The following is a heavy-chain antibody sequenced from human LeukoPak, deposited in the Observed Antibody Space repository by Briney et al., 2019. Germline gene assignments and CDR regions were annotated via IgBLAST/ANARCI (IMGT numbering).Heavy chain of an antibody. CDR1: GESISDYY. CDR3: VRATAAGSGRAFDY. V-gene: IGHV4-34*01. D-gene: IGHD3-10*01. Sequence: SETLSLTCAIYGESISDYYWTWIRQFPGKGLEWIGEIHHSKGTNYNPSLKSRLTMSVDRSKNQFSLKLSSVTAADTAIYYCVRATAAGSGRAFDYWAQGSLVPVSS. CDR2: IHHSKGT. J-gene: IGHJ4*02.